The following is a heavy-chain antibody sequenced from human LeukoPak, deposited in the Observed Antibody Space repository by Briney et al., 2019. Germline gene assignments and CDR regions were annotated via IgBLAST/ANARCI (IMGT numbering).Heavy chain of an antibody. Sequence: SETLSLTCTVSGYSISTGYYWDWIRQPPGKGLEWIGSIYYSGSTYYNPSLKSRVTISVDTSKNQFSLKLSSLTAADTAVYYCATQVLRYFGGAFDIWGQGRMVTVSS. CDR2: IYYSGST. V-gene: IGHV4-38-2*02. D-gene: IGHD3-9*01. CDR3: ATQVLRYFGGAFDI. J-gene: IGHJ3*02. CDR1: GYSISTGYY.